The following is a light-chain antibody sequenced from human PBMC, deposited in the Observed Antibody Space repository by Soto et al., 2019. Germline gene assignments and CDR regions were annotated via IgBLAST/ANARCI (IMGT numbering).Light chain of an antibody. J-gene: IGKJ2*01. CDR3: QQRSNLIT. V-gene: IGKV3-11*01. Sequence: EVVLTQSPATLSLSPGERATLSCRASQSVSNSLAWYQQIPGQAPRLLFYDASNRATGIPARFSGSGSGTDFTLTISSLEPEDFVVYFCQQRSNLITFGQGTKLHI. CDR1: QSVSNS. CDR2: DAS.